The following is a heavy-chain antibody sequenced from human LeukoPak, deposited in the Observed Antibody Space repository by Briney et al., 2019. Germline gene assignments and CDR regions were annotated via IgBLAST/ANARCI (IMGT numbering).Heavy chain of an antibody. CDR3: ASSSYTPYAFDI. V-gene: IGHV3-20*04. CDR1: GFTFDDYG. CDR2: INWNGGST. D-gene: IGHD2-15*01. J-gene: IGHJ3*02. Sequence: GGSLRLSCAASGFTFDDYGMSWVRQAPGKGLEWVSGINWNGGSTGYADSVKGRFTISRDNAKNSLYLQMNSLRAEDTAVYYCASSSYTPYAFDIWGQGTMVTVSS.